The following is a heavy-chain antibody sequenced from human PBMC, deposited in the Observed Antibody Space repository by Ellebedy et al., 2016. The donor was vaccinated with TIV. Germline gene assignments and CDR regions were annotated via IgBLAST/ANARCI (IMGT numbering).Heavy chain of an antibody. Sequence: MPSETLSLTCTVSGGSISSYYWNWIRQPPGKGLEWIGYMYYGGSTNYNPSLRSRFTISVDTSKNQFPLKLNSMTAADTAVYYGACEDGSGALDHWGQGTLVTVSS. V-gene: IGHV4-59*01. CDR1: GGSISSYY. D-gene: IGHD3-10*01. CDR3: ACEDGSGALDH. CDR2: MYYGGST. J-gene: IGHJ4*02.